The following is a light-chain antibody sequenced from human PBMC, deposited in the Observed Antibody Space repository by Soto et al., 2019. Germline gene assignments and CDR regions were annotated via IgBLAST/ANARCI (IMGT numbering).Light chain of an antibody. CDR3: QHTYSTPFT. J-gene: IGKJ3*01. Sequence: DIQMTQSPSALSASVGDRVTITSRSSQSISSYVNWYQQKPGKAPRLLIFAASSLQTGVPSRFSGSGSGTDFTLTISSLQPEDFATYYCQHTYSTPFTFGPGTKVDIK. V-gene: IGKV1-39*01. CDR1: QSISSY. CDR2: AAS.